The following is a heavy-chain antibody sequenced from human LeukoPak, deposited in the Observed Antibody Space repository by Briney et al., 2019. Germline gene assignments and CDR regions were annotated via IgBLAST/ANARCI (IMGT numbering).Heavy chain of an antibody. V-gene: IGHV3-23*01. J-gene: IGHJ3*02. Sequence: PGGSLRLSCAASGFTFSSYGMSWVRQAPGKGLEWVSAISGSGGSTYYADSVKGRFTISRDNSKNTLYLQMNSLRAEDTAVYYCAKDYCSGGSCYSEDAFDIWGQGTMVTVSS. CDR1: GFTFSSYG. D-gene: IGHD2-15*01. CDR2: ISGSGGST. CDR3: AKDYCSGGSCYSEDAFDI.